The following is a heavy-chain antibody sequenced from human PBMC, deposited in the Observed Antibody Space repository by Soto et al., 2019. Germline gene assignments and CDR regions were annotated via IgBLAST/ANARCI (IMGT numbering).Heavy chain of an antibody. D-gene: IGHD5-12*01. V-gene: IGHV4-39*01. CDR3: ARHAGMATIVDY. CDR1: GDSLSTTPYY. CDR2: IYYSGTT. Sequence: PSETLSLTCTVSGDSLSTTPYYWGWLRQPPGKGLEWIATIYYSGTTYYNPSLKSRVTISVDTSKNQFYLELRSVTAADTAMYYCARHAGMATIVDYWGQGALVTVSS. J-gene: IGHJ4*02.